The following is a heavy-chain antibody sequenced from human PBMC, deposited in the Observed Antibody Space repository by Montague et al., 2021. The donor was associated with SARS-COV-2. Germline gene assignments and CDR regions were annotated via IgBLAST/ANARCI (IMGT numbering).Heavy chain of an antibody. V-gene: IGHV4-31*03. CDR3: ARGRVLPIFGVVGAFDI. CDR2: IYYSGGT. Sequence: TLSLTCTVSGSSISSCGYYWSCIRQHPGKGLEWNGNIYYSGGTYYNPSLKSRVTISVATSKNQFSLKLSSVTAADTAVYYCARGRVLPIFGVVGAFDIWGQGTMVTVSS. CDR1: GSSISSCGYY. J-gene: IGHJ3*02. D-gene: IGHD3-3*01.